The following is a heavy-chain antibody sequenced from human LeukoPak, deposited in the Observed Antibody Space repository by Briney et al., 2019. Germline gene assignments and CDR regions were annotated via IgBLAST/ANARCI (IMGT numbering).Heavy chain of an antibody. CDR1: GFTFSSYS. CDR3: ASPGNSSSSLGVY. CDR2: ISSSSYI. D-gene: IGHD6-6*01. Sequence: GGSLRLSCAASGFTFSSYSMNWVRQAPGKGLEWVSSISSSSYIYYADSVKGRFTISRDNAKNSLYLQMNSLRAEDTAVYYCASPGNSSSSLGVYWGQGTLVTVSS. J-gene: IGHJ4*02. V-gene: IGHV3-21*01.